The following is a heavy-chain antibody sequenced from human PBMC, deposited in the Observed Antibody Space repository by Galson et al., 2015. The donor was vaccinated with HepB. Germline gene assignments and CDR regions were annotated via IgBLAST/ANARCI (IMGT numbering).Heavy chain of an antibody. Sequence: SCKVSGYTLTELSMHWARQAPGKGLEWMGGFDPEDGETIYAQKFQGRVTMTEDTSTDTAYMELSSLRSEDTAVYYCATIGYCSSTSCYGAFDIWGQGTMVTVSS. J-gene: IGHJ3*02. CDR1: GYTLTELS. CDR3: ATIGYCSSTSCYGAFDI. CDR2: FDPEDGET. V-gene: IGHV1-24*01. D-gene: IGHD2-2*01.